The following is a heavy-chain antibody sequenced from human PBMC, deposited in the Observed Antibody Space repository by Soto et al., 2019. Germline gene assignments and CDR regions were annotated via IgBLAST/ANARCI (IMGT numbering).Heavy chain of an antibody. CDR2: ISAYNGNT. CDR3: ARLDFWEEPYYYYGMDV. J-gene: IGHJ6*02. Sequence: ASGKVSCKASGYTFTSYGISWVRQAPGQGLEWMGWISAYNGNTNYAQKLQGRVTMTTDTATSTAYMELRSLRSDDTAVYYCARLDFWEEPYYYYGMDVWGQGTTVTVSS. D-gene: IGHD3-16*01. V-gene: IGHV1-18*04. CDR1: GYTFTSYG.